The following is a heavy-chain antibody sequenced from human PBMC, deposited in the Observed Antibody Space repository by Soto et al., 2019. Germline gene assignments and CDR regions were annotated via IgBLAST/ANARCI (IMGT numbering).Heavy chain of an antibody. J-gene: IGHJ5*02. Sequence: SETLSLTCTVSGGSISSSSYYWGWIRQPPGKGLEWIGSIYYSGSTYYNPSLKSRVTISVDTSKNQFSLKLSSVTAADAAVYYCAGDERVATINWFDPWGQGTLVTVSS. CDR3: AGDERVATINWFDP. V-gene: IGHV4-39*07. D-gene: IGHD5-12*01. CDR1: GGSISSSSYY. CDR2: IYYSGST.